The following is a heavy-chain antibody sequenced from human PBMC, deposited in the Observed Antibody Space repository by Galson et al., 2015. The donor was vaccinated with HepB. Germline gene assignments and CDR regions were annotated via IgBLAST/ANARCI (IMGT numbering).Heavy chain of an antibody. V-gene: IGHV3-11*06. J-gene: IGHJ6*02. Sequence: SLRLSCAASSGFTFSDYYMSWIRQAPGKGLEWVSYISSSSSYTNYADSVKGRFTISRDNAKNSLYLQMNSLRAEDTAVYYCARDQRYYYGSGSYYYVMDVWGQGTTVTVSS. CDR3: ARDQRYYYGSGSYYYVMDV. CDR2: ISSSSSYT. CDR1: GFTFSDYY. D-gene: IGHD3-10*01.